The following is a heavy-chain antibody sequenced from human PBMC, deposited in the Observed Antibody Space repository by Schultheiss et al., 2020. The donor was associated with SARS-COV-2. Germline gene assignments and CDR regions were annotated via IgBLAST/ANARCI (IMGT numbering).Heavy chain of an antibody. J-gene: IGHJ4*02. D-gene: IGHD6-19*01. Sequence: ASVKVSCKASGYTFTGYYMHWVRQAPGQGLEWMGWINPNSGGTNYAQKLQGRVTMTRDTSISTAYMELSSLRSDDTAVYYCARDLGSSAWYRNAFDSWGQGTLVTVSS. CDR3: ARDLGSSAWYRNAFDS. CDR2: INPNSGGT. CDR1: GYTFTGYY. V-gene: IGHV1-2*02.